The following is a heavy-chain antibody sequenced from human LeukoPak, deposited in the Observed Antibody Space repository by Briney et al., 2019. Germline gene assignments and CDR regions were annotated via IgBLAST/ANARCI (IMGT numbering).Heavy chain of an antibody. J-gene: IGHJ4*02. Sequence: PGVSLTLSCAASGCPFRSYAMSWLRQAPGKGLEWVSAISGSGGSTYYADSVKGRFTISRDNSKNTLYLQMNSLRAEDTAVYYCAKKEGTVTWGVDYWGQGALVTVSS. CDR2: ISGSGGST. V-gene: IGHV3-23*01. D-gene: IGHD4-17*01. CDR1: GCPFRSYA. CDR3: AKKEGTVTWGVDY.